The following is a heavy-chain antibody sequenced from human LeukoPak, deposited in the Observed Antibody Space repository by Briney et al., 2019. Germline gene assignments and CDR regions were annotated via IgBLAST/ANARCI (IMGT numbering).Heavy chain of an antibody. V-gene: IGHV4-39*07. CDR2: IYYSGST. D-gene: IGHD6-13*01. CDR3: ARDTKVSSSWYLNYYYYMDV. CDR1: GGSISSSSYY. Sequence: SETLSLTCTVSGGSISSSSYYWGWIRQPPGKGLEWIGSIYYSGSTYYNPSLKSRVTISVDTSKNQFSLKLSSVTAADTAVYYCARDTKVSSSWYLNYYYYMDVWGKGTTVTVSS. J-gene: IGHJ6*03.